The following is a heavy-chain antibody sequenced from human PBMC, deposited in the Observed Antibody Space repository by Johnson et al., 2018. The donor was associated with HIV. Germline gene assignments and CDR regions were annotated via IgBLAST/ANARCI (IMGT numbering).Heavy chain of an antibody. D-gene: IGHD4-17*01. Sequence: VQLVESGGGLVKPGGSLRLSCAASGFSFTDAWMNWVRQAPGKGLEWVGRIKSKSDGGATAYAAPVRGRFTISSEDSKNTVYLQMNSLKTEDTAVYYCTTAFQIMVTTGAFDIWGQGTMVTVSS. CDR1: GFSFTDAW. CDR2: IKSKSDGGAT. CDR3: TTAFQIMVTTGAFDI. V-gene: IGHV3-15*01. J-gene: IGHJ3*02.